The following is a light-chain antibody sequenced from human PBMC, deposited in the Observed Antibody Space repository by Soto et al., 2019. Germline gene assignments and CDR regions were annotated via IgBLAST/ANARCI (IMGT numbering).Light chain of an antibody. CDR2: GAF. CDR1: QIIGTN. J-gene: IGKJ3*01. Sequence: EIVLTQSPATLSVSPGEGATLSCRTSQIIGTNLAWYQQKPGQAPRLLIYGAFIRAPGFPVRFRGTGSGSEFTLTISSLQSEDGALYFWQQYNIWPLFTFGPGTKVDIK. CDR3: QQYNIWPLFT. V-gene: IGKV3-15*01.